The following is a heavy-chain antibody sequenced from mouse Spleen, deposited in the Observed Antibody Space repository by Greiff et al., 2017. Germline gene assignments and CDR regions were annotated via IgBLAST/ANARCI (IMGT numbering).Heavy chain of an antibody. J-gene: IGHJ2*01. CDR3: ARGYGSSYLDY. CDR2: INPSSGYT. CDR1: GYTFTSYT. Sequence: LVESGAELARPGASVKMSCKASGYTFTSYTMHWVKQRPGQGLEWIGYINPSSGYTKYNQKFKDKATLTADKSSSTAYMQLSSLTSEDSAVYYCARGYGSSYLDYWGQGTTLTVSS. D-gene: IGHD1-1*01. V-gene: IGHV1-4*01.